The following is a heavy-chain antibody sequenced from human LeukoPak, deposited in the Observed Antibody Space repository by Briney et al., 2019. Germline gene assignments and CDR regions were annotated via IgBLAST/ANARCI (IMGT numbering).Heavy chain of an antibody. V-gene: IGHV4-39*01. D-gene: IGHD4-17*01. CDR2: IYSYSGST. CDR1: GDSITSSSYY. J-gene: IGHJ4*02. CDR3: AASGMTTVTFFDY. Sequence: SETLSLTCTVSGDSITSSSYYWGWIRQPPGMGLQWIGTIYSYSGSTYYNPSLKSRVTISVDTSKNQFYLKLTSVTAADTAVYYCAASGMTTVTFFDYWGQGTLVTVSS.